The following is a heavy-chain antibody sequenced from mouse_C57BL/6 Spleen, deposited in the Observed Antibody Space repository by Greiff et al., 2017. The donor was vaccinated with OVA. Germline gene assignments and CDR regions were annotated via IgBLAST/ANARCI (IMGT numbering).Heavy chain of an antibody. V-gene: IGHV1-53*01. CDR3: ARGAPTVVANFDY. Sequence: QVHVKQPGTELVKPGASVKLSCKASGYTFTSYWMHWVKQRPGQGLEWIGNINPSNGGTNYNEKFKSKATLTVDKSSSTAYMQLSSLTSEDSAVYYCARGAPTVVANFDYWGQGTTLTVSS. CDR2: INPSNGGT. D-gene: IGHD1-1*01. CDR1: GYTFTSYW. J-gene: IGHJ2*01.